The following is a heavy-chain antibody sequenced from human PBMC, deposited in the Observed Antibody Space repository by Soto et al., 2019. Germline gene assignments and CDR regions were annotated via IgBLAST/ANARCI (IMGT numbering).Heavy chain of an antibody. Sequence: QVQLQQWGAGLLKPSETLSLTCAVYGGSFSGYYWSWIRQPPGKGLEWIGEINHSGSTNYNPSLKSRDTISVDTSKNQFSLKLSSVTAADTAVYYCARGKGVRAFYYFDYWGQGTLVTVSS. D-gene: IGHD3-10*01. CDR1: GGSFSGYY. CDR2: INHSGST. CDR3: ARGKGVRAFYYFDY. V-gene: IGHV4-34*01. J-gene: IGHJ4*02.